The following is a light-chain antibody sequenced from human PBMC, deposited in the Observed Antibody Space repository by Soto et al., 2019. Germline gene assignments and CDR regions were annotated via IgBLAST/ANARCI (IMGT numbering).Light chain of an antibody. Sequence: EIVLTQSPGTLSLSPGERATLSCRASQSVSNNYLAWYQQKPGQAPRLLIYDASSRASGIPARFSGSGSGTDFTLTISYLEPEDFAVYYCQQGGNWPLTFGQGTRLEI. V-gene: IGKV3D-20*02. CDR2: DAS. CDR3: QQGGNWPLT. CDR1: QSVSNNY. J-gene: IGKJ5*01.